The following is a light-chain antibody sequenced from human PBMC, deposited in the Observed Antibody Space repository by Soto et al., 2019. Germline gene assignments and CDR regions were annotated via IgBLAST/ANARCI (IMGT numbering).Light chain of an antibody. J-gene: IGLJ2*01. V-gene: IGLV1-40*01. CDR3: QSYDSSPE. Sequence: QSVLTQPPSVSGAPGQRVTISCTGSSSNIGAGYDVHWYQQLPGTAPKLLIYGNSNRPSGVPDRFSGSKSGTSASLAITGLQAEDEADYYCQSYDSSPEFGGGTKLTVL. CDR1: SSNIGAGYD. CDR2: GNS.